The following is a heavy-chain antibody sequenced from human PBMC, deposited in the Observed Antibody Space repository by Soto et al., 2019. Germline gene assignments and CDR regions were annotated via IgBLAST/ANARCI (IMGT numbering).Heavy chain of an antibody. V-gene: IGHV1-2*02. Sequence: ASVKVSCKVSGYTLTELSMHWVRQAPGKGLEWMGGFNPNSGDTNYAQKFQGRVTMTRDTSISTAYMELSRLRSDDTAVYYCAREMVEQQLVEYRGVSYYYYGMDVWGQGTTVTVSS. CDR2: FNPNSGDT. D-gene: IGHD6-13*01. CDR3: AREMVEQQLVEYRGVSYYYYGMDV. CDR1: GYTLTELS. J-gene: IGHJ6*02.